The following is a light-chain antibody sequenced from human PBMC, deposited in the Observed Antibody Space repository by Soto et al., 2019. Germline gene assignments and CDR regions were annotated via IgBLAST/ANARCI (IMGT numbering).Light chain of an antibody. CDR2: GAS. CDR3: HQYNMWPPLI. J-gene: IGKJ4*01. CDR1: QNIGTS. V-gene: IGKV3-15*01. Sequence: MTQSPSTLSASVGDRVTITCRASQNIGTSLAWYQQKPGQAPRLLIYGASTRATGIPARFSGSGSGTEFTLTISSLQSEDFAVYYCHQYNMWPPLIFGGGTKVDI.